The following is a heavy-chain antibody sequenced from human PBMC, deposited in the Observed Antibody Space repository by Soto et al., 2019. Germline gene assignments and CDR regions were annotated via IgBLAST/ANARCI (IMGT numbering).Heavy chain of an antibody. CDR1: GYTFTSYG. Sequence: QVQLVQSGAEVKKPGASVKVSCKASGYTFTSYGISWVRQAPGQGLEWMGWISAYNGNTNYAQKLQGRVTMTTDTSTSIAYMELRSLRSDDTAVYYCARNMVRERAYYYYGMDVWGQGTTVTVSS. D-gene: IGHD3-10*01. CDR2: ISAYNGNT. J-gene: IGHJ6*02. CDR3: ARNMVRERAYYYYGMDV. V-gene: IGHV1-18*01.